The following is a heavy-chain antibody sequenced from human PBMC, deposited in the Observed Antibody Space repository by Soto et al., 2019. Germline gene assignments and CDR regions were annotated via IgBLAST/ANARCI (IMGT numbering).Heavy chain of an antibody. Sequence: SETLSLTCTVSGGYISSSSYYSGWIRQPPGKGLEWIGSIYYSGSTYYNPSLKSRVTISVDTSKNQFSLKLSSVTAADTAVYYCARIPTGGGWGYYYGMDVWGQGTTVNVSS. J-gene: IGHJ6*02. CDR3: ARIPTGGGWGYYYGMDV. CDR2: IYYSGST. CDR1: GGYISSSSYY. D-gene: IGHD6-19*01. V-gene: IGHV4-39*01.